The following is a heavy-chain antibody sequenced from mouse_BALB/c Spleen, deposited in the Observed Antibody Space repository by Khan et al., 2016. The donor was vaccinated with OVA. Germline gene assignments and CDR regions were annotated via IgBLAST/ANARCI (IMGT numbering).Heavy chain of an antibody. CDR1: GFTFSSYG. V-gene: IGHV5-6*01. D-gene: IGHD2-3*01. J-gene: IGHJ4*01. CDR2: ISSGGSYT. Sequence: EVQGVESGGDLVKPGGSLKLSCAASGFTFSSYGMSWVRQTPDKRLEWVAAISSGGSYTYYPDSLKGRFTISRDNAKNTLYLQMSSLKSEDTAMYYCARQPGYYEGSAMDYWGQGTSVTGSS. CDR3: ARQPGYYEGSAMDY.